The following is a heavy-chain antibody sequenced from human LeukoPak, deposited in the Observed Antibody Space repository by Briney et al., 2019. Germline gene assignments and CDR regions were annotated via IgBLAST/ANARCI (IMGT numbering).Heavy chain of an antibody. CDR2: ISGSAGST. Sequence: GGSLRLSCAASGFTFSSYAMNWVRQAPGKGLEWVSIISGSAGSTYYADSVKGRFTISRDNSKNTLFLQMNSLRAEDTAVYYCTTEGGVKEDYWGQGTLVTVSS. CDR3: TTEGGVKEDY. CDR1: GFTFSSYA. V-gene: IGHV3-23*01. J-gene: IGHJ4*02. D-gene: IGHD3-16*01.